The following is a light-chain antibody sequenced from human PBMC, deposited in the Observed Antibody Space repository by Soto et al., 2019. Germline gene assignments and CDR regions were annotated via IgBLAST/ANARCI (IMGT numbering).Light chain of an antibody. V-gene: IGKV1-12*01. CDR3: QQAASFPIT. CDR2: TAS. CDR1: QGISSW. Sequence: KMTKSLSCGFASVEARVSKSGRASQGISSWLAWYEQKPGMASNLLIYTASSLQSGVPSRFSGSGSGTDFTLNISNLQPEDFATYYCQQAASFPITFGQGTRLEN. J-gene: IGKJ5*01.